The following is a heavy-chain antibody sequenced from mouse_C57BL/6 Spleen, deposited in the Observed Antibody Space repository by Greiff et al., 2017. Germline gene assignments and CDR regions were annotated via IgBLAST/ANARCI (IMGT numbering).Heavy chain of an antibody. CDR3: ARTRVFDY. V-gene: IGHV1-42*01. Sequence: VQLQQSGPELVKPGASVKISCKASGYSFTGYYMNWVKQSPEKSLEWIGEINPSTGGTTYNQKFQAKATLTVDKSSSTAYMQLKSLTSEDSAVYYCARTRVFDYWGQGTTLTVSS. CDR1: GYSFTGYY. CDR2: INPSTGGT. J-gene: IGHJ2*01.